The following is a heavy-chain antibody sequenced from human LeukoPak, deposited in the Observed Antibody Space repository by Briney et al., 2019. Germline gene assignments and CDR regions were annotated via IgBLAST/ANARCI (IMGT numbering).Heavy chain of an antibody. V-gene: IGHV4-38-2*02. CDR2: VYHSGTA. CDR1: GYSISSGYY. Sequence: SETLSLTCAVSGYSISSGYYWGWIRQPPGKGLQWIGSVYHSGTAYYNPSLKSCVTISVDTSKNQFSLKLSSVTAADTAVYYCARDGPYRITNMDVWGKGTTVTVSS. J-gene: IGHJ6*03. CDR3: ARDGPYRITNMDV.